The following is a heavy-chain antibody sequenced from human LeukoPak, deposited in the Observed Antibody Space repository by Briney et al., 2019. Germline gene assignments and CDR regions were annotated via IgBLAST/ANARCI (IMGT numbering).Heavy chain of an antibody. D-gene: IGHD5-24*01. CDR3: ARPHTGYGYTAAYYFDY. CDR2: VYSGDSDI. J-gene: IGHJ4*02. Sequence: GESLKISCKGSAYSFATYWIGWVGQMPGKGLEWMGLVYSGDSDIRYSPSFEGQVTISADKSISTAYLQLSSLRASDTAMYYCARPHTGYGYTAAYYFDYWGPGTLVTVSS. V-gene: IGHV5-51*01. CDR1: AYSFATYW.